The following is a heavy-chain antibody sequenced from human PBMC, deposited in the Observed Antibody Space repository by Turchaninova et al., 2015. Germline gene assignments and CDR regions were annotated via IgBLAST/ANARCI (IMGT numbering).Heavy chain of an antibody. CDR1: GGSFSGFY. J-gene: IGHJ4*02. CDR3: ARGYRLDY. V-gene: IGHV4-34*01. CDR2: IHHRGST. Sequence: QVQLQQWGAGLLKPSETLSLTCAVYGGSFSGFYWTWISQPPGKGLEWIGEIHHRGSTNYHPSLKSRVTISVDTSRSQVSLKVASVTAADTAVYYCARGYRLDYWGLGTLVTVSS.